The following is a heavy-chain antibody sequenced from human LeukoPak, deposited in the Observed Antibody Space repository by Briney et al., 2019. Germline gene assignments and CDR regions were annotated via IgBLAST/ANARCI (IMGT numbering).Heavy chain of an antibody. V-gene: IGHV3-9*01. CDR2: ISWNSGSI. J-gene: IGHJ6*03. D-gene: IGHD2-8*02. CDR3: AKDSTHSNPRTGSGGMDV. CDR1: GFTFDDYA. Sequence: GGSLRLSCAASGFTFDDYAMHWVRQAPGKGLEWVSGISWNSGSIGYADSVKGRFTISRDNAKNSLYLQMNSLRPEDTALYYCAKDSTHSNPRTGSGGMDVWGKGTTVTVSS.